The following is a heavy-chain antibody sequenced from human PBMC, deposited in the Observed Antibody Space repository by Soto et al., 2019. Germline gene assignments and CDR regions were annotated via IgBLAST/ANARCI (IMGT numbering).Heavy chain of an antibody. CDR1: GGTFSSYA. V-gene: IGHV1-69*13. CDR2: IIPIFGTA. CDR3: ARGDKRDFWSCYSYYYYGMDV. Sequence: SVKVSCKASGGTFSSYAISWVRQAPGQGLEWMGGIIPIFGTANYAQKFQGRVTITADESTSTAYMELSSLRSEDTAVYYCARGDKRDFWSCYSYYYYGMDVGVQVPTVTVYS. D-gene: IGHD3-3*01. J-gene: IGHJ6*02.